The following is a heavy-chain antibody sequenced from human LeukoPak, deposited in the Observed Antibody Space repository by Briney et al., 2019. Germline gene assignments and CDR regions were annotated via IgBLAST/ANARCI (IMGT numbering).Heavy chain of an antibody. V-gene: IGHV1-2*02. J-gene: IGHJ4*02. CDR3: ARSDRVAISGLSY. CDR1: GYTFTGYC. Sequence: RASVKVSCKASGYTFTGYCMHWVRQAPGQGLEWMGWINPNSGGTNYAQKFQGRVTMTRDTSISTAYMELSRLRSDDTAVYYCARSDRVAISGLSYWGQGTLVTVSS. CDR2: INPNSGGT. D-gene: IGHD2-21*01.